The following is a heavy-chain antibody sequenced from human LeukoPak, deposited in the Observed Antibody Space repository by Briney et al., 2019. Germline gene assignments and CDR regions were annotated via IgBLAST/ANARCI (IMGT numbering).Heavy chain of an antibody. J-gene: IGHJ4*02. Sequence: GGSLRLSCAASGFNFSDYDMTWVRQAPGKGLEWVSYISSSGSTIYYAGSVTGRFTISRDNAKNSLYLQMNSLRAEDTAVYYCARDLGSGGGDFDYWGQGTLVTVSS. CDR1: GFNFSDYD. D-gene: IGHD6-19*01. V-gene: IGHV3-48*03. CDR3: ARDLGSGGGDFDY. CDR2: ISSSGSTI.